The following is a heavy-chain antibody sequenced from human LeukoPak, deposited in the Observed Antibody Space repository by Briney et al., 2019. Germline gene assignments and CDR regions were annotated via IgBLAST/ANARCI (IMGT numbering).Heavy chain of an antibody. CDR2: ISYDGSNK. Sequence: GGSLRLSCAASGFTFSSYAMHWVRQALGKGLEWVAVISYDGSNKYYADSVKGRFTISRDNSKNTLYLQMNSLRAEDTAVYYCARANRGGWYVSWFDPWGQGTLVTVSS. CDR3: ARANRGGWYVSWFDP. J-gene: IGHJ5*02. V-gene: IGHV3-30*01. CDR1: GFTFSSYA. D-gene: IGHD6-19*01.